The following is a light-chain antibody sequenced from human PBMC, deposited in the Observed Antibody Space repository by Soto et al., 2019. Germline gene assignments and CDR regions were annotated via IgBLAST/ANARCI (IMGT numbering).Light chain of an antibody. V-gene: IGKV1-13*02. CDR2: DAS. J-gene: IGKJ1*01. CDR1: QDITSD. CDR3: QQFNAYPRT. Sequence: AIQLTQSPSSLSASLGDTVIITCRASQDITSDLAWYQQRPEKAPVLLIYDASRLESGVPPRFSGGGSGTEFSLPISSLQPEDFATYFCQQFNAYPRTFGQGTKVDIK.